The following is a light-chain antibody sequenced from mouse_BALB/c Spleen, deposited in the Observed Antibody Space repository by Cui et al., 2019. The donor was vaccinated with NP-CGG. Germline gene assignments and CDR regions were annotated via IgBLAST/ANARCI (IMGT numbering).Light chain of an antibody. J-gene: IGLJ1*01. CDR1: TGAVTTSNS. V-gene: IGLV1*01. CDR2: GTN. Sequence: QAVVTQESALTTSPGETVTLTCRSSTGAVTTSNSANWVQEKSDHLFTGLIGGTNNRTPGVPARFSGSLIGDKAALTITGAQTEDEAIYFCALWYSNHWVFGGGTKLTVL. CDR3: ALWYSNHWV.